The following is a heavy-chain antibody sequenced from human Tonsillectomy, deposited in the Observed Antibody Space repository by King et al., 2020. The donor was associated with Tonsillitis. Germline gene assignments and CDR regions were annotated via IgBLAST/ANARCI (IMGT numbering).Heavy chain of an antibody. Sequence: VQLVESGAEGKKPGASVKVSCKASGYTFTSYGISWARQAPGQGLEWMGWISAYNGNTNYAQKLQGRVTMTTDTATSTAYMELRSLRSDDTAVYYCAGDYGDDAPGYFDYWGQGTLVTVSA. J-gene: IGHJ4*02. D-gene: IGHD4-17*01. CDR3: AGDYGDDAPGYFDY. V-gene: IGHV1-18*01. CDR2: ISAYNGNT. CDR1: GYTFTSYG.